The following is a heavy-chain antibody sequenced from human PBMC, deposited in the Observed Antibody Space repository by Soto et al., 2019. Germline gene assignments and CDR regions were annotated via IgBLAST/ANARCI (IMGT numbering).Heavy chain of an antibody. D-gene: IGHD3-9*01. CDR2: ISGSGGRT. CDR3: ANRYDILTGFDC. Sequence: EVQLLESGGGLVQPGGSLRLSCAASGFTFSSYAMSWVRQAPGKGLEWVSGISGSGGRTYYADSVKGRFTISRDNSKNTLYLQMNSLRAEDTAVYYCANRYDILTGFDCWGQGTLVTVSS. V-gene: IGHV3-23*01. J-gene: IGHJ4*02. CDR1: GFTFSSYA.